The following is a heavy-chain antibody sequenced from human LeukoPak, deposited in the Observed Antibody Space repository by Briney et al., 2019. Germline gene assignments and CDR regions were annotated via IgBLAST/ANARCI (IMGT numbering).Heavy chain of an antibody. J-gene: IGHJ4*02. V-gene: IGHV3-53*01. D-gene: IGHD1-26*01. CDR1: GFTVSSNY. CDR3: AKDGVGATTAEFDY. CDR2: IYSGGST. Sequence: GGSLRLSCAASGFTVSSNYMSWVRQAPGKGLEWVSVIYSGGSTYYADSVKGRFTISRDNSKNTLYLQMNSLRAEDTAVYYCAKDGVGATTAEFDYWGQGTLVTVSS.